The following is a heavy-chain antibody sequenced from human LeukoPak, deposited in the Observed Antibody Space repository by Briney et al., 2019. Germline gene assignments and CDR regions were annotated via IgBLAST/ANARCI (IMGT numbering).Heavy chain of an antibody. Sequence: PGESLQISCKGSGYSFTSYWIGWVRQMPGKGLEWMGIIYPGDSDTRYSPSFQGQVTISADKSISTAYLQWSSLKASDTAMYYCARLGGSMVRGVIIHSTYNWFDPWGQGTLVTVSS. CDR3: ARLGGSMVRGVIIHSTYNWFDP. CDR2: IYPGDSDT. D-gene: IGHD3-10*01. V-gene: IGHV5-51*01. CDR1: GYSFTSYW. J-gene: IGHJ5*02.